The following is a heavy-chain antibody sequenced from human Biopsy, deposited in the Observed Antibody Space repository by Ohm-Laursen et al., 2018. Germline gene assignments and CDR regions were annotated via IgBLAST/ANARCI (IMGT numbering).Heavy chain of an antibody. D-gene: IGHD2-2*01. CDR3: AREAIGYQLPCDD. Sequence: SVKVSCKTPGGTFSNYGVNWVRQAPGQGLEWLGGNIPILGTGNYAQKFQDRVTITADSPTSTVDMELTSLTSDDTAVYFCAREAIGYQLPCDDWGQGTLVTVSS. CDR1: GGTFSNYG. CDR2: NIPILGTG. V-gene: IGHV1-69*13. J-gene: IGHJ4*02.